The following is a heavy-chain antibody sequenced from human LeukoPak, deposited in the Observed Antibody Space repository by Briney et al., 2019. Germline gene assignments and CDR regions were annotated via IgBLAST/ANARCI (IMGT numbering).Heavy chain of an antibody. Sequence: GASVNVSCKASGYTFTSYYMHWVRQAPGQGLEWMGIINPSGGSTSYAQKFQGRVTMTRDTSTSTVYMELSSLRSEDTAVYYCARVSGGYDSSGYYSLFDYWGQGTLVTVSS. CDR3: ARVSGGYDSSGYYSLFDY. V-gene: IGHV1-46*01. D-gene: IGHD3-22*01. J-gene: IGHJ4*02. CDR2: INPSGGST. CDR1: GYTFTSYY.